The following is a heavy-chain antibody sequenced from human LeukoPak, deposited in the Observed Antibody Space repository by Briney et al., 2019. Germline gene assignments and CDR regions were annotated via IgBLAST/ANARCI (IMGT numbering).Heavy chain of an antibody. CDR3: ARDLGYSSAYYYYYTDV. D-gene: IGHD5-18*01. V-gene: IGHV4-4*07. Sequence: PSETLSLTCTVSGGSISSYYWSWIRQPAGKGLEWIGRMYTSGSTNCNPSLKSRVTMSVDTSKNQFSLKLSSVTAADTAVYYCARDLGYSSAYYYYYTDVWGKGTTVTISS. CDR1: GGSISSYY. J-gene: IGHJ6*03. CDR2: MYTSGST.